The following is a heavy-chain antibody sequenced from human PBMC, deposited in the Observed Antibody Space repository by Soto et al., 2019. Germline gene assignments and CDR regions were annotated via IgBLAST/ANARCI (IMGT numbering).Heavy chain of an antibody. CDR1: GGSISSYY. J-gene: IGHJ4*02. CDR3: AREWLGKFDY. D-gene: IGHD3-10*01. CDR2: IYYSGST. V-gene: IGHV4-59*01. Sequence: PSETLSLTCTVSGGSISSYYWSWIRQPPGKGLEWIGYIYYSGSTNYNPSLKSRVTISEDTSKNQFSLKLSSVTAADTAVYYCAREWLGKFDYWGQGTLVTVSS.